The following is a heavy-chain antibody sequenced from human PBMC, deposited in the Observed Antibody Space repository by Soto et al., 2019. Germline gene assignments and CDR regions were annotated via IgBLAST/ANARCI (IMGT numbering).Heavy chain of an antibody. CDR3: ARDPVLLWFGAFYYYYYGMDV. D-gene: IGHD3-10*01. J-gene: IGHJ6*02. Sequence: EVQLVESGGGLVQPGGSLRLSCAASGFTFSSYSMNWVRQAPGKGLEWVSYISSSSSTIYYADSVKGRFTISRDNAKNSLSLQMNSLRDEDTAVYYCARDPVLLWFGAFYYYYYGMDVWGQGTTVTVSS. CDR1: GFTFSSYS. CDR2: ISSSSSTI. V-gene: IGHV3-48*02.